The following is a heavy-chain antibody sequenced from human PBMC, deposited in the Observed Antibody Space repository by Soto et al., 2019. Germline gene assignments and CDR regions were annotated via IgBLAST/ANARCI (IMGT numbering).Heavy chain of an antibody. Sequence: KPSETLSLTCTVSGGSISSSSYYWGWIHQPPGKGLEWIGSIYYSGSTYYNPSLKSRVTISVDTSKNQFSLELSSVTAADTAVYYCARQAPRPYSSSSHFDYWGQGTLVTVSS. CDR3: ARQAPRPYSSSSHFDY. J-gene: IGHJ4*02. CDR2: IYYSGST. V-gene: IGHV4-39*01. CDR1: GGSISSSSYY. D-gene: IGHD6-6*01.